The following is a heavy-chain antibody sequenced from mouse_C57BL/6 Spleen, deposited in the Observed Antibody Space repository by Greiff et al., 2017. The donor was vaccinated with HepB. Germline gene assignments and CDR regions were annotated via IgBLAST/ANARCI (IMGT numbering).Heavy chain of an antibody. CDR1: GYTFTSYG. CDR2: IYPRSGNT. Sequence: QVQLQQSGAELARPGASVELSCKASGYTFTSYGISWVKQRTGQGLEWIGEIYPRSGNTYYNEKFKGKATLTADKSSSTAYMELRSLTSEDSAVYFCASNYVDYAMDYWGQGTSVTVSS. D-gene: IGHD2-1*01. CDR3: ASNYVDYAMDY. J-gene: IGHJ4*01. V-gene: IGHV1-81*01.